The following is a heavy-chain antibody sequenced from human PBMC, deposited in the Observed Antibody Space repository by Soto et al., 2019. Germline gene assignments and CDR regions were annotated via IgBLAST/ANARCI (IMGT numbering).Heavy chain of an antibody. CDR3: ASRRLDSSGGLDY. D-gene: IGHD6-19*01. Sequence: QVQLQESGPGLVKPSGTLSLTCAVSSGSISSRNWWGWVRQPPGKGLEGIGEIYHSGSTNYNPSLKSRVTISVDKSKNQFSLKLSSVTAADTAVYYCASRRLDSSGGLDYWGQGTLVTVSS. CDR2: IYHSGST. J-gene: IGHJ4*02. CDR1: SGSISSRNW. V-gene: IGHV4-4*02.